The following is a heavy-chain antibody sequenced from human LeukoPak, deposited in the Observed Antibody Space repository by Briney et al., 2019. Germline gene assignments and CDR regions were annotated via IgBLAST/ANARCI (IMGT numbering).Heavy chain of an antibody. CDR2: IKQDGSEK. CDR1: GFTFSSYW. V-gene: IGHV3-7*01. Sequence: GGSLRLSCAAPGFTFSSYWMSWVRQAPGKGLEWVANIKQDGSEKYYVDSVKGRFTISRDNAKNSLYLQMNSLRAEDTAVYYCARFLTGIFDYWGQGTLVTVSS. D-gene: IGHD7-27*01. J-gene: IGHJ4*02. CDR3: ARFLTGIFDY.